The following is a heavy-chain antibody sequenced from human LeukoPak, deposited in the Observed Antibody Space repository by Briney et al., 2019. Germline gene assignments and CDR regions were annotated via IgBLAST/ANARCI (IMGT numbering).Heavy chain of an antibody. CDR3: ANYGAGTYRFDP. CDR1: GGSFSGYC. J-gene: IGHJ5*02. D-gene: IGHD3-10*01. CDR2: ICYSGTT. Sequence: PSETLSLTCAVYGGSFSGYCWSWIRQHPGKGLEWIGYICYSGTTYYNPSLKSRVTISVDMSENQFSLKLSSVTAADTAVYYCANYGAGTYRFDPWGQGTLVIVSS. V-gene: IGHV4-31*11.